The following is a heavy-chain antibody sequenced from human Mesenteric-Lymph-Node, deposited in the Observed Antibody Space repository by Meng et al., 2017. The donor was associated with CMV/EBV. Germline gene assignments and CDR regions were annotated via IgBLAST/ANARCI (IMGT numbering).Heavy chain of an antibody. CDR2: IYYSGST. J-gene: IGHJ5*02. CDR3: ARYRGSGEGWFDP. V-gene: IGHV4-31*03. CDR1: GGSISSSSYY. Sequence: SETLSLTCTVSGGSISSSSYYWGWIRQHPGKGLEWIGYIYYSGSTYHNPSLKSRVTISVDTSKNQFSLKLTSVTAADTAVYYCARYRGSGEGWFDPWGQGTLVTVSS. D-gene: IGHD2-21*01.